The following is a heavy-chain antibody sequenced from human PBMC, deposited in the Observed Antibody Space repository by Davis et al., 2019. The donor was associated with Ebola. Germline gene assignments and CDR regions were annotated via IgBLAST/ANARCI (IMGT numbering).Heavy chain of an antibody. CDR1: GGSVSGGGYY. CDR2: INHSGST. D-gene: IGHD6-19*01. J-gene: IGHJ4*02. V-gene: IGHV4-34*01. Sequence: SETLSLTCTVSGGSVSGGGYYWSWIRQPPGKGLEWIGEINHSGSTNYNPSLKSRVTISVDTSKNQFSRKLSSVTAADTAVYYCARGPSVAGLDYWGQGTLVTVSS. CDR3: ARGPSVAGLDY.